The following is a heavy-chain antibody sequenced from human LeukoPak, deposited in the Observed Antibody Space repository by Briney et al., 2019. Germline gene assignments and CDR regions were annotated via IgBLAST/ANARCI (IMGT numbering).Heavy chain of an antibody. CDR1: GFTFSNYN. CDR2: IYSGGST. CDR3: ARDSPYCSGGSCYSHYFDY. J-gene: IGHJ4*02. Sequence: GGSLRLSCAASGFTFSNYNMNWVRQAPGKGLEWVSVIYSGGSTYYADSVKGRFTISRDNSKNTLYLQMNSLRAEDTAVYYCARDSPYCSGGSCYSHYFDYWGQGTLVTVSS. V-gene: IGHV3-53*01. D-gene: IGHD2-15*01.